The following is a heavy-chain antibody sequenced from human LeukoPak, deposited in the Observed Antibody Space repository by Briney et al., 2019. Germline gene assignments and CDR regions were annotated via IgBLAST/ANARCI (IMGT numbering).Heavy chain of an antibody. CDR3: AREHRPSLLSRAVRYFDL. Sequence: GGSLILSCAASGFTVSNNFMSWVRQAPGKGLEWVANIKQDGSEKYYVDSVKGRFTISRDNAKNSLYLQMNSLRAEDTAVYYCAREHRPSLLSRAVRYFDLWGRGTLVTVSS. V-gene: IGHV3-7*01. CDR2: IKQDGSEK. CDR1: GFTVSNNF. D-gene: IGHD4-23*01. J-gene: IGHJ2*01.